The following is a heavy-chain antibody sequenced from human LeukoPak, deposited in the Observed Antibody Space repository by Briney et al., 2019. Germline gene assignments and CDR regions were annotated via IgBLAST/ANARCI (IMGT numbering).Heavy chain of an antibody. CDR3: ARSNDFDAFDI. Sequence: SETLSLTCTVSGGSISSGGYYWSWIRQHPGKGLEWIGYIYYSGSTYYNPSLKSRVTMSVDTSKNQFSLKLSSVTAADTAVYYCARSNDFDAFDIWGQGTMVTVSS. D-gene: IGHD3/OR15-3a*01. CDR2: IYYSGST. J-gene: IGHJ3*02. CDR1: GGSISSGGYY. V-gene: IGHV4-31*03.